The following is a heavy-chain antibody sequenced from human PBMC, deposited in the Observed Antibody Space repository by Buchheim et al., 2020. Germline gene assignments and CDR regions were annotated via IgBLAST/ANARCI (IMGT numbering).Heavy chain of an antibody. V-gene: IGHV4-39*01. CDR1: GGSISNSDSYY. CDR2: IYYGGST. CDR3: ARQITMVRGLTVNDYYYMDV. D-gene: IGHD3-10*01. J-gene: IGHJ6*03. Sequence: QQQLQESGPGLVKPSETLSLTCTVSGGSISNSDSYYWGWIRQPPGKGLDWIGSIYYGGSTYYNPSLKSRVTISVDTSNNQFSLKLSSVTAADTAVYYCARQITMVRGLTVNDYYYMDVWGKGTT.